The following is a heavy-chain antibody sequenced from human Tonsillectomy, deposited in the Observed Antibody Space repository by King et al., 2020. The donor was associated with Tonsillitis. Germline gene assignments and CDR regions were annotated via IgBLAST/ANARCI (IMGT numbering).Heavy chain of an antibody. J-gene: IGHJ6*02. CDR1: GFTVSNNY. V-gene: IGHV3-53*04. CDR3: TRGPQXXFEVXAA. Sequence: QLVQSGGGLVQPGGSLRLSCAVSGFTVSNNYMSWVRQAPGKGLEWVSLIQIGGTTFYAESVKGRFTISRHNSDNTLYLQMNSLRTEDTAIYYCTRGPQXXFEVXAAWXXGTTVTV. CDR2: IQIGGTT. D-gene: IGHD2-21*01.